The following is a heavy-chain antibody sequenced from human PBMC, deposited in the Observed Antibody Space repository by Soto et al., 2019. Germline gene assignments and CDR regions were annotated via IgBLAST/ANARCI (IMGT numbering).Heavy chain of an antibody. J-gene: IGHJ4*02. Sequence: EVQLSGSGGGLVQPGGSLRLSCATSRFTFSSYAMSWVRQSPGKGLEWVSAISGSSTSTYYADSVKGLFTISRDNSKNTLYLQINSLRAEDTAVSYCAKDPSSGFAMENYFDYWCQGTLVTVSS. CDR1: RFTFSSYA. CDR2: ISGSSTST. D-gene: IGHD3-10*01. V-gene: IGHV3-23*01. CDR3: AKDPSSGFAMENYFDY.